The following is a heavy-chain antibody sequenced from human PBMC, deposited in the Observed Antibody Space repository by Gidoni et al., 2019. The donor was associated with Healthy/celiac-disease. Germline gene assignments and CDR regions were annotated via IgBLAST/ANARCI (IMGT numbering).Heavy chain of an antibody. J-gene: IGHJ3*02. CDR1: GGSIRRGGYY. V-gene: IGHV4-31*01. D-gene: IGHD3-22*01. Sequence: QVQLPESGPGRVKPSQTLSLTRTVPGGSIRRGGYYWSWIRQHPGKGLEWIGYIYYSGSTYYNPSLKSLVTISVDTSKNQFSLKLSSVTAADTAVYYCARGSYYDSSGYPQDAFDIWGQGTMVTVSS. CDR2: IYYSGST. CDR3: ARGSYYDSSGYPQDAFDI.